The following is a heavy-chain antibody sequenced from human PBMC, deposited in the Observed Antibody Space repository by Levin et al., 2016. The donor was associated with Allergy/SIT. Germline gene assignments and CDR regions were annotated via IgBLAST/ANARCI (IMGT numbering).Heavy chain of an antibody. J-gene: IGHJ4*02. D-gene: IGHD6-13*01. V-gene: IGHV4-61*01. Sequence: SETLSLTCAVSGGSVSSGTYYWNWIRQPPGKGLEWIGYIFFTGSTTYNPSLKSRVTISVGTSKNQFSLRLTSVSAADTAVYYCARGRVSSSPKSFDYWGQGTLVTVSS. CDR3: ARGRVSSSPKSFDY. CDR2: IFFTGST. CDR1: GGSVSSGTYY.